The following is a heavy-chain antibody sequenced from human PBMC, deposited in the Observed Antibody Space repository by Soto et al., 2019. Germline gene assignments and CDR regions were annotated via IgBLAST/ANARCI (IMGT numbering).Heavy chain of an antibody. D-gene: IGHD3-22*01. J-gene: IGHJ4*02. CDR3: AVYYYDSSGYSSYFDY. CDR2: IIPILGTA. Sequence: SVKVSCKASGGTFSSYAISWVRQAPGQGLEWMGGIIPILGTANYAQKFQGRVTITADKSTSTAYMELSSLRSEDTAVYYCAVYYYDSSGYSSYFDYWGQGTLVTVSS. CDR1: GGTFSSYA. V-gene: IGHV1-69*06.